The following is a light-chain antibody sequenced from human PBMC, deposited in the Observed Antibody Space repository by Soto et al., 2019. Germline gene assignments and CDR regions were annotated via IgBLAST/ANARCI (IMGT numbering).Light chain of an antibody. V-gene: IGLV2-14*03. CDR2: DVN. CDR1: SSDVGAYNF. Sequence: QAVVTQPASMSGSPGQSITISCTGTSSDVGAYNFVSWYQQHPGKAPKLIIYDVNNRPSGYSNRFSGSKSGNTASLTISGLQAEDEADYYCNSYTTSSTVIFGGGTKLTVL. J-gene: IGLJ2*01. CDR3: NSYTTSSTVI.